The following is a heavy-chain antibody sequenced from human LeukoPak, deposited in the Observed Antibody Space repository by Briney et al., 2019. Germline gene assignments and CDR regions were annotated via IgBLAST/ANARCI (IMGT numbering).Heavy chain of an antibody. V-gene: IGHV3-48*01. CDR2: ISSSSSTI. CDR1: GFTFSSYS. CDR3: TRDPHALDY. Sequence: GGSLRLSCAASGFTFSSYSMNWVRQAPGKGLEWVSYISSSSSTIYYADSVKGRFTISRDNAKNSLYLQMNSLRAEDTAIYYCTRDPHALDYWGQGTLVTVSS. J-gene: IGHJ4*02.